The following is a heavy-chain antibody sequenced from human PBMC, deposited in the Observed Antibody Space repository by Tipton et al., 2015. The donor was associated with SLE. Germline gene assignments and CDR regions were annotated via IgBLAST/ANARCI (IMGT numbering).Heavy chain of an antibody. CDR2: IYYSGST. J-gene: IGHJ6*02. D-gene: IGHD2-21*02. Sequence: GLVKPSETLSLTCTASGGSISSYYWSWIRQPPGKGLEWIGYIYYSGSTKYNPSLKSRVTISVDTSKNQFSLKLSSVTAADTAVYYCARGMVTWRGAIVGVDVWGQGTTVNVSS. CDR3: ARGMVTWRGAIVGVDV. V-gene: IGHV4-59*08. CDR1: GGSISSYY.